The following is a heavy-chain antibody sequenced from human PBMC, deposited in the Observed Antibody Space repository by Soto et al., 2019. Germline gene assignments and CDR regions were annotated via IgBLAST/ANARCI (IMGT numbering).Heavy chain of an antibody. Sequence: GGSLRLSCAASGFTFSSYAMSWVRQAPGKGLEWVSAISGSGGSTYYADSVKGRFTISRDNSKNTLYLQMNSLRAEDTAVYYCAKGPQLLRFVINWFDPWGQGTLVTVSS. CDR1: GFTFSSYA. D-gene: IGHD2-2*01. J-gene: IGHJ5*02. CDR2: ISGSGGST. V-gene: IGHV3-23*01. CDR3: AKGPQLLRFVINWFDP.